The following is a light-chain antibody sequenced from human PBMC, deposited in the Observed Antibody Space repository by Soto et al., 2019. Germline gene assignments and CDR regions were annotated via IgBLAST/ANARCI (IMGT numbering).Light chain of an antibody. V-gene: IGLV2-23*01. J-gene: IGLJ2*01. CDR2: EGS. CDR1: SSDVGSYNL. Sequence: QSALTQPASVSGSPGQSITISCTGTSSDVGSYNLVSWYQQHPGKAPKLMIYEGSKRPSGVSNRFSGSKSGNTASLTISGLQAEHEADYYCCSYAGSSPVVFGGGTKVTVL. CDR3: CSYAGSSPVV.